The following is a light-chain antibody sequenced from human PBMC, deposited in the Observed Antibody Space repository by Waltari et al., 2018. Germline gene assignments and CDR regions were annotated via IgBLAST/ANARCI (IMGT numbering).Light chain of an antibody. J-gene: IGLJ1*01. CDR3: CSYAGLGIYV. V-gene: IGLV2-23*02. Sequence: QSGLTQPASVSGSPGQSITISCTGTSSAVGNYNLFPWYQQYPGKAPKLMVYEVTKRTSGVSDRFSGSKSGNTASLTIYGLQSEDEADYYCCSYAGLGIYVFGTGTKVTVL. CDR2: EVT. CDR1: SSAVGNYNL.